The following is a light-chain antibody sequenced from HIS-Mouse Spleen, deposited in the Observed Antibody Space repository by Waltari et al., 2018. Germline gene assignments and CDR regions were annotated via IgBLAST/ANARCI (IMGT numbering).Light chain of an antibody. CDR2: RDN. J-gene: IGLJ2*01. CDR1: SSNIGSNY. V-gene: IGLV1-47*01. CDR3: AAWDDSLSGPV. Sequence: QSVLTQPPSASGTPGQRVTISCSGSSSNIGSNYVYWYQQRPGTAPQRLIYRDNRRPAGVPDRFSGSKSGTSASLAIRGLRSEDEADYYCAAWDDSLSGPVFGGGTKLTVL.